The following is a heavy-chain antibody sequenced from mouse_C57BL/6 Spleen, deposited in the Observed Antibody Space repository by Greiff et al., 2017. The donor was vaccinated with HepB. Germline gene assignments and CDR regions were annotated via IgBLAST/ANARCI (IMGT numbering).Heavy chain of an antibody. CDR3: ARKDYYGSSHGYFDV. D-gene: IGHD1-1*01. CDR1: GYAFSSSW. CDR2: IYPGDGDT. V-gene: IGHV1-82*01. Sequence: VQLVESGPELVKPGASVKISCKASGYAFSSSWMNWVKQRPGKGLEWIGRIYPGDGDTNYNGKFKGKATLTADKSSSTAYMQLSSLTSEDSAVYFCARKDYYGSSHGYFDVWGTGTTVTVSS. J-gene: IGHJ1*03.